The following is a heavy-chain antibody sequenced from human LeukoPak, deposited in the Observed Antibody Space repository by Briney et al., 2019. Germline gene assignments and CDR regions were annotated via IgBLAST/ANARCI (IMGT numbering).Heavy chain of an antibody. CDR2: INPNSGGT. CDR1: GYTFTGYY. V-gene: IGHV1-2*06. Sequence: ASVKVSCTASGYTFTGYYMHWVRQAPGQGLEWMGRINPNSGGTNYAQKFQGRVTMTRDTSISTAYMELRSLRSDDTAVYYCASSPTYYYYYGMDVWGQGTTVTVSS. CDR3: ASSPTYYYYYGMDV. J-gene: IGHJ6*02.